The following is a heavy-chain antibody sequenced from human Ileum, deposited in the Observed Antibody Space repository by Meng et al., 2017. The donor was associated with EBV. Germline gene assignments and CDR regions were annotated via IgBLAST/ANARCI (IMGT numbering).Heavy chain of an antibody. CDR2: INQSGST. J-gene: IGHJ4*02. CDR1: GWSFMGYD. CDR3: ARGRGYGDYGSLY. Sequence: PPRCGARLVTLVMPLSPTGAVYGWSFMGYDWRWIPQPPGKWLEWIGEINQSGSTNYNPSLKSRVTISVATSKNQFSLKLSSVTAADTAVYYCARGRGYGDYGSLYWGQGTLVTVSS. V-gene: IGHV4-34*01. D-gene: IGHD4-17*01.